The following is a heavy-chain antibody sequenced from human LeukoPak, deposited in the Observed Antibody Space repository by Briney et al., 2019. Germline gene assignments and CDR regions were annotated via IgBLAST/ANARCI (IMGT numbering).Heavy chain of an antibody. V-gene: IGHV3-30-3*01. CDR3: ARGSQVGATSRAYY. CDR2: ISYDGSNK. CDR1: GFTFSSYA. D-gene: IGHD1-26*01. Sequence: GGSLRLSCAASGFTFSSYAMHWVRQDPGKGLEWVAVISYDGSNKYYADSVKGRFTISRDNSKNTLYLQMNSLRAEDTAVYYCARGSQVGATSRAYYWGQGTLVTVSS. J-gene: IGHJ4*02.